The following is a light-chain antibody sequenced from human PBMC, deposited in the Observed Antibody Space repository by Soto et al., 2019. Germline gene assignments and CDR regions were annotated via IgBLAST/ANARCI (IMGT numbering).Light chain of an antibody. J-gene: IGKJ3*01. CDR3: QQYNNWPPFT. CDR2: GAS. CDR1: QSVSSS. Sequence: EIVMTQSPATLSVSPGERVTLSCRASQSVSSSLAWYQQKPGQAPRLLIYGASTKATGIPARFSSSGSGTEFTLTISSLQSEDFAVYYCQQYNNWPPFTFGPGTKVDIK. V-gene: IGKV3-15*01.